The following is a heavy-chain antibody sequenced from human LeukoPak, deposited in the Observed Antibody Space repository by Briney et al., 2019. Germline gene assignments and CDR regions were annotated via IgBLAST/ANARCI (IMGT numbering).Heavy chain of an antibody. Sequence: GGSLRLSCVASGFSLSTFAMSWVRQSPEKGLEWVSAIGASDGYTYHADSVKGRFTMSRDISRNTVYLQMNSLRAEDTAVYYCARAPVMVRGVIWGQGTLVTVSS. V-gene: IGHV3-23*01. CDR2: IGASDGYT. D-gene: IGHD3-10*01. CDR1: GFSLSTFA. J-gene: IGHJ4*02. CDR3: ARAPVMVRGVI.